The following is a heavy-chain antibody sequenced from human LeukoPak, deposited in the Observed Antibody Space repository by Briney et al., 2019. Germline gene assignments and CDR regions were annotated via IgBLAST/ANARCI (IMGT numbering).Heavy chain of an antibody. CDR1: GFTFSSYA. Sequence: GGSLRLSCAASGFTFSSYAMSWVRQAPGKGLEWVSAISGSGGSIYYADSVKGRFTISRDNSKNTLYLQMNSLRAEDTAVYYCAKDAGSAIFGVVISRLDYWGQGTLVTVSS. V-gene: IGHV3-23*01. D-gene: IGHD3-3*01. CDR2: ISGSGGSI. CDR3: AKDAGSAIFGVVISRLDY. J-gene: IGHJ4*02.